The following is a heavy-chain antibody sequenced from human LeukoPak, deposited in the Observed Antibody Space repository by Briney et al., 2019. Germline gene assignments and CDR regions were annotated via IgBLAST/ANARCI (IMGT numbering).Heavy chain of an antibody. V-gene: IGHV4-38-2*01. Sequence: SETLSLTCDVSGKSVTTGYYWAWIRQPPGKALEWIGIIYHRESGHYQPSLKSRVSMAVDTSKIQFSLRLSAVTAADTAVYYCARALQYCTSGCAYLFDYWGQGTLVAVSS. D-gene: IGHD2-8*01. CDR2: IYHRESG. CDR3: ARALQYCTSGCAYLFDY. J-gene: IGHJ4*02. CDR1: GKSVTTGYY.